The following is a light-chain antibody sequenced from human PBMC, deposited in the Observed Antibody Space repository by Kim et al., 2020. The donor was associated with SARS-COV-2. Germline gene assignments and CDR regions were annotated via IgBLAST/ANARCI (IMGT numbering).Light chain of an antibody. J-gene: IGLJ3*02. V-gene: IGLV9-49*01. CDR1: SDYSSYK. CDR2: VGPGGIVG. CDR3: GADHGSGSNFVYRV. Sequence: QPVLTQPPSASASLGASVTLTCTLSSDYSSYKVGWCQQRPPKGPRFVLRVGPGGIVGSKGDGIPDCPGLSRYLTIKKFQGEDESDFHCGADHGSGSNFVYRVFGGGTQLTVL.